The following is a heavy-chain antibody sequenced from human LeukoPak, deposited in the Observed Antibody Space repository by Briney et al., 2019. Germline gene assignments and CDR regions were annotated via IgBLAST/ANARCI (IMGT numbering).Heavy chain of an antibody. CDR1: GFTFNYYA. D-gene: IGHD1-26*01. CDR3: AKAGSIRFDY. J-gene: IGHJ4*02. CDR2: ISGSAGST. V-gene: IGHV3-23*01. Sequence: GGSLRLSCAASGFTFNYYAMTWVRQAPGKGLEWVSTISGSAGSTYYVDSVKGRFTISRDNSKNTLYLQMNSLRAEDTAVYYCAKAGSIRFDYWGQGTLVTVSS.